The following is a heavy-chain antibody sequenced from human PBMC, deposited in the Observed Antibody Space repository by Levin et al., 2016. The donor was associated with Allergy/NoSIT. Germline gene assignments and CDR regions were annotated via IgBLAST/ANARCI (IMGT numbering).Heavy chain of an antibody. V-gene: IGHV3-48*02. Sequence: GESLKISCSASGFTFSSYAMHWVRQAPGKGLEWVSYISSSSSTIYYADSVKGRFTISRDNAKNSLYLQMNSLRDEDTAVYYCARDSHSSSWSLNWFDPWGQGTLVTVSS. CDR3: ARDSHSSSWSLNWFDP. J-gene: IGHJ5*02. CDR1: GFTFSSYA. D-gene: IGHD6-13*01. CDR2: ISSSSSTI.